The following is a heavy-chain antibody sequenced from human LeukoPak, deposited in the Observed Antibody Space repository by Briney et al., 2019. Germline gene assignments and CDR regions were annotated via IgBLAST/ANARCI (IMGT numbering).Heavy chain of an antibody. CDR2: MNPNSGNT. J-gene: IGHJ5*02. V-gene: IGHV1-8*01. CDR3: ARGVVLMVYAGWFDP. D-gene: IGHD2-8*01. Sequence: ASVKISCKASGYTFTSYDINWVRQATGQGLEWMGWMNPNSGNTGYAQKFQGRVTMTRNTSISTAYMELSSLRSEDTAVYYCARGVVLMVYAGWFDPWGQGTLVTVSS. CDR1: GYTFTSYD.